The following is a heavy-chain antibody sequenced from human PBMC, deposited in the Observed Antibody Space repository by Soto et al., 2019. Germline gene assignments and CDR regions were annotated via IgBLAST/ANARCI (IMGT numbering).Heavy chain of an antibody. CDR1: GVSINSANW. CDR2: IYHSGST. V-gene: IGHV4-4*02. Sequence: QMQLQESGPGLVKPSWTLSLTCTVSGVSINSANWWTWVRQSPGKGLEWIGEIYHSGSTNFNPSLKSRVTISVDNSKNQFYLELTSVTAADTAVYYCARYCGGGSCYLGAFDIWGQGTMVTVSS. CDR3: ARYCGGGSCYLGAFDI. D-gene: IGHD2-15*01. J-gene: IGHJ3*02.